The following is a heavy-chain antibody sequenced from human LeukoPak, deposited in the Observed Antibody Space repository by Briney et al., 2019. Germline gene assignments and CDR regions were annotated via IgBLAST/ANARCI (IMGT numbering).Heavy chain of an antibody. V-gene: IGHV5-51*01. CDR3: ARLICYGSGRTYFFDS. CDR1: GYSFNTFW. Sequence: GESLKISCKGSGYSFNTFWLGWVRQTPETGLEWMGDIYPSDSETKYKPSFQGQVTISVDKSINTAYLRLSSLKASDTAMYYCARLICYGSGRTYFFDSWGQGTLVTVSS. D-gene: IGHD3-10*01. J-gene: IGHJ4*02. CDR2: IYPSDSET.